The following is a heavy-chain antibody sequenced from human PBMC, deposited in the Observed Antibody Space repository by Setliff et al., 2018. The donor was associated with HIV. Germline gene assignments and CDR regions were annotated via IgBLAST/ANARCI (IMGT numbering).Heavy chain of an antibody. D-gene: IGHD3-10*01. CDR1: GGSISSGGFY. J-gene: IGHJ5*02. CDR2: IYTSGST. CDR3: ARGRMGYYGSGSYLP. Sequence: SETLSLTCTVTGGSISSGGFYWTWIRQYPGKGLEWIGRIYTSGSTNYNPSLKSRVTISVDTSKNQFSLKLTSVTAADTAVYYCARGRMGYYGSGSYLPWGQGMLVTVSS. V-gene: IGHV4-61*02.